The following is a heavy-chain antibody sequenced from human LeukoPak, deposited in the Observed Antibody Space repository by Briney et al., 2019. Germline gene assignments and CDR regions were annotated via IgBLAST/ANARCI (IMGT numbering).Heavy chain of an antibody. Sequence: SETLSLTCSVSGGSVSSSTFYWSWIRQPPGKGLEWIGYIYNSGSTKYNPSLKSRVTISVDTSKSQFSLNLSSVTAADTAVYYCARAEYGSGSPLFDYWGQGTLVTVSS. CDR3: ARAEYGSGSPLFDY. CDR2: IYNSGST. V-gene: IGHV4-61*01. J-gene: IGHJ4*02. D-gene: IGHD3-10*01. CDR1: GGSVSSSTFY.